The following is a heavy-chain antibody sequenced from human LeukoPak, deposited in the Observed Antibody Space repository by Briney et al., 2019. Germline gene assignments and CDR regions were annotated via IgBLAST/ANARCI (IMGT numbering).Heavy chain of an antibody. CDR3: ARLRELPEKRAKYYFDY. D-gene: IGHD1-26*01. V-gene: IGHV4-39*01. CDR2: IYHRGSS. Sequence: PSETLSLTCTVSGGSISSGSYYWSWIRQPPGKGLEWIGTIYHRGSSYYSPSLKSRVTISVDTSKNQFSLRVDSVTAADTAVYYCARLRELPEKRAKYYFDYWGQGTLVTVSS. CDR1: GGSISSGSYY. J-gene: IGHJ4*02.